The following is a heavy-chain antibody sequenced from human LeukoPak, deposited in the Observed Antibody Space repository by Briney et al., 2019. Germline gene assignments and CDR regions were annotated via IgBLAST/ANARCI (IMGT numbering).Heavy chain of an antibody. V-gene: IGHV6-1*01. Sequence: SQTLSFTCAVSGDTVSSNSVSWNWIRQSPSRGLEWLGRTYYRSKWYNDYAVSVKSRITINPDTSKNQFSLQLNSMTPEDTAVYYCAREGSEGYLFDYWGQGTLVTVSS. D-gene: IGHD1-1*01. CDR1: GDTVSSNSVS. CDR3: AREGSEGYLFDY. J-gene: IGHJ4*02. CDR2: TYYRSKWYN.